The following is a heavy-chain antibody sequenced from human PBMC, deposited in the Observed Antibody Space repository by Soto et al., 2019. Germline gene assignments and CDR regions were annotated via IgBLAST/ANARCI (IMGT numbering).Heavy chain of an antibody. V-gene: IGHV1-69*05. CDR2: IIPIFGTA. Sequence: QVQLVQSGAEVKKPGSSVKVSCKASGGTFSSYAISWVRQAPGQGLEWMGGIIPIFGTANYAQKVQGRVTITPDESTGTCYMEVRSLRCEDTAVYYCAGMVYFWSGYPFDPWGQGTLVTVSS. J-gene: IGHJ5*02. CDR1: GGTFSSYA. D-gene: IGHD3-3*01. CDR3: AGMVYFWSGYPFDP.